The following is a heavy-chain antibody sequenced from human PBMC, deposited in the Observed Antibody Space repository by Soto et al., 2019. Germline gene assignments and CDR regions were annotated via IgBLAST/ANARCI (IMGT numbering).Heavy chain of an antibody. CDR1: GFTLSSYW. D-gene: IGHD2-2*01. Sequence: PGGSLRLSCAASGFTLSSYWMHWVRQAPGKGLVWVSRISGDGSSTTYADSVKGRFTISRDNAKNTLYLQMNSLRVEDTAVYYCARDRRADIVVVPAASNRIDPWGQGTLVTVSS. J-gene: IGHJ5*02. CDR3: ARDRRADIVVVPAASNRIDP. CDR2: ISGDGSST. V-gene: IGHV3-74*01.